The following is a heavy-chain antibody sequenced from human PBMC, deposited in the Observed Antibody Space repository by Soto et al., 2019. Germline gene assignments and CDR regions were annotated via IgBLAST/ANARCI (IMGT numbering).Heavy chain of an antibody. CDR3: AREAYYDIFTVDY. CDR2: IIPILGIA. D-gene: IGHD3-9*01. Sequence: QVQLGQSGAEVKKPGSSVKVSCKASGGTFSSYTISWVRQAPGQGLEWMGRIIPILGIANYAQKFQGSGTITADKSASTAYMESSSLRCEDTSVYYFAREAYYDIFTVDYWGEGTLFTVSS. CDR1: GGTFSSYT. J-gene: IGHJ4*02. V-gene: IGHV1-69*08.